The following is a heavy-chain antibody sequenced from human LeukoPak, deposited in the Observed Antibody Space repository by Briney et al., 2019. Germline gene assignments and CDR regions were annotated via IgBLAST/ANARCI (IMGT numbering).Heavy chain of an antibody. CDR3: AKDLGYDYVWGEGNLYDS. CDR1: GFTFDDYV. D-gene: IGHD3-16*01. CDR2: ISWNSGSI. Sequence: GGSLRLSCAASGFTFDDYVMHWVRQPPGKGLEWVSGISWNSGSIAYSDSVKGRFTISRDNAKNSLYLQMNSLRAEDTAVYYCAKDLGYDYVWGEGNLYDSWGQGTLVTVSS. J-gene: IGHJ4*02. V-gene: IGHV3-9*01.